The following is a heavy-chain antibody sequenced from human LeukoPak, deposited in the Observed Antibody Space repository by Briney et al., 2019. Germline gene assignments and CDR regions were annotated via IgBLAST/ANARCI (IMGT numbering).Heavy chain of an antibody. Sequence: GGSLRLSCAASGFTFSSYSMNWVRQAPGKALEWVSYISGSGSTIYYADFVKGRFAISRDNAKNTLYLQLISLTDEDTAVYYCARDRYGDYVFDYWGQGTLVTVSS. D-gene: IGHD4-17*01. CDR3: ARDRYGDYVFDY. V-gene: IGHV3-48*02. CDR2: ISGSGSTI. J-gene: IGHJ4*02. CDR1: GFTFSSYS.